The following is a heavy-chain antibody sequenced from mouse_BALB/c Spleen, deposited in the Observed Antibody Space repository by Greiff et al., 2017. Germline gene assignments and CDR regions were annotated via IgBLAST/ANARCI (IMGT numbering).Heavy chain of an antibody. CDR3: ARDYYGSSEPGFAY. CDR1: GYSITSGYY. J-gene: IGHJ3*01. CDR2: ISYDGSN. D-gene: IGHD1-1*01. Sequence: EVKLMESGPGLVKPSQSLSLTCSVTGYSITSGYYWNWIRQFPGNKLEWMGYISYDGSNNYNPSLKNRISITRDTSKNQFFLKLNSVTTEDTATYYCARDYYGSSEPGFAYWGQGTLVTVSA. V-gene: IGHV3-6*02.